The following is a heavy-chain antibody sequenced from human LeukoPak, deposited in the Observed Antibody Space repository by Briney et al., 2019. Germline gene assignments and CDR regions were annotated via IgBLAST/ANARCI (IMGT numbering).Heavy chain of an antibody. D-gene: IGHD2-15*01. CDR1: GFTFSSYA. J-gene: IGHJ4*02. Sequence: GGSLRLSCAASGFTFSSYAMSWVRQAPGKGLEWVSVISGSGGNTYYADSVKGRFTISRDNSKNTLYLQMNSLRSEDTAVYFCAKEPIVSPIVVVVAATQSWGQGTLVTVSS. CDR3: AKEPIVSPIVVVVAATQS. CDR2: ISGSGGNT. V-gene: IGHV3-23*01.